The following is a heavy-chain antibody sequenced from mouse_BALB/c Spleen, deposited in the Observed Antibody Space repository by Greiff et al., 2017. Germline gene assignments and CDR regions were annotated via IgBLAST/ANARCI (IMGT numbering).Heavy chain of an antibody. V-gene: IGHV2-2*02. J-gene: IGHJ4*01. D-gene: IGHD2-14*01. CDR1: GFSLTSYG. CDR2: IWSGGST. CDR3: ARTYRYDGNYYAMDY. Sequence: VQLKESGPGLVQPSQSLSITCTVSGFSLTSYGVHWVRQSPGKGLEWLGVIWSGGSTDYNAAFISRLSISKDNSKSQVFFKMNSLQANDTAIYYCARTYRYDGNYYAMDYWGQGTSVTVSS.